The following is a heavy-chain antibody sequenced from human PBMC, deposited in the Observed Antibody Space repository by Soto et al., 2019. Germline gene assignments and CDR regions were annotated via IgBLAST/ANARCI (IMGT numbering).Heavy chain of an antibody. CDR2: INRGNGNT. CDR3: ARSSTVDTTAGGTHFDY. D-gene: IGHD1-1*01. J-gene: IGHJ4*02. CDR1: GYTFSNFA. Sequence: QVQLVQSGAEEKKPGASVKVSCKASGYTFSNFAMQWVRQAPGHRLEWMGWINRGNGNTEYSQKFQGRVTITRDTSASSVYMELSSLTSEDTAVYYCARSSTVDTTAGGTHFDYWGQGTLVTVSS. V-gene: IGHV1-3*05.